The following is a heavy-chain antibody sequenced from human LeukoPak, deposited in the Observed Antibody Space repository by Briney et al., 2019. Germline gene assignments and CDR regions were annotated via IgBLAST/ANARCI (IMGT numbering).Heavy chain of an antibody. Sequence: KTVESLKISCKGSGYTFTSYWIGWVRQMPGKGLECMGIIYPGDSDTRYSPSFQGQVTISADKSISTAYLQWSSLKASDSAMYYCARLVRGDGDPFDNWGQGTMVIVPS. CDR3: ARLVRGDGDPFDN. D-gene: IGHD3-10*01. CDR2: IYPGDSDT. CDR1: GYTFTSYW. J-gene: IGHJ3*02. V-gene: IGHV5-51*01.